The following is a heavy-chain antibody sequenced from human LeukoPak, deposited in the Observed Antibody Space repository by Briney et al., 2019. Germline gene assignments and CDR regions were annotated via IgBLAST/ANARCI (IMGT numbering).Heavy chain of an antibody. CDR1: GLTFSNYW. V-gene: IGHV3-74*01. D-gene: IGHD1-26*01. Sequence: PGGSLRLSCAASGLTFSNYWMHWVRQAPGKGLVWVSRINEDGSTTNYADSVKGRFTISRDNAKNTLYLQMNSLRAEDTAVYYCVRDLGGRSGHWGQGTLVTVSS. CDR3: VRDLGGRSGH. CDR2: INEDGSTT. J-gene: IGHJ4*02.